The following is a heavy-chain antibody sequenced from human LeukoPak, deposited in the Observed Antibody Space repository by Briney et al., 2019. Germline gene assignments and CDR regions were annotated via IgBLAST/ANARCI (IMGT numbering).Heavy chain of an antibody. CDR1: GFTFSTYG. D-gene: IGHD4-17*01. Sequence: PGGSLRLSCAASGFTFSTYGMHWVRQPPGKGLEWVAFIRYDGSNKYYADSVKGRFTISRGNSRDTLHLQMNSLRAEDTAVYYCAKDNYDYGDYDGGDYWGQGTLVTVSS. CDR3: AKDNYDYGDYDGGDY. J-gene: IGHJ4*02. V-gene: IGHV3-30*02. CDR2: IRYDGSNK.